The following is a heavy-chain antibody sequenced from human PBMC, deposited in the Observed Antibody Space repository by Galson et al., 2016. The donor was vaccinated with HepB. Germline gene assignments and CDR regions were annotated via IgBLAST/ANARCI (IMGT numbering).Heavy chain of an antibody. CDR2: INHSGTT. V-gene: IGHV4-34*01. J-gene: IGHJ6*02. CDR3: ARVNVKILTGYYVAYTYYGMDV. Sequence: LSLTCDVSGGSFSDYFWSWIRQPPGEGLEWIGEINHSGTTSYNPSLKSRLTISVDTSKNQVSMKLSSVTAADTAIYYCARVNVKILTGYYVAYTYYGMDVWGQGTTVTVSS. D-gene: IGHD3-9*01. CDR1: GGSFSDYF.